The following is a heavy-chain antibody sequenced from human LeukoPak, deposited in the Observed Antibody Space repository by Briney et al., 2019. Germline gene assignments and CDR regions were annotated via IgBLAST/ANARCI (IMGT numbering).Heavy chain of an antibody. D-gene: IGHD4-23*01. CDR3: ARDWYYGGNLDVFDI. V-gene: IGHV1-18*01. Sequence: ASVKVSCKAAGYTFTSYGISWVRQAPGQGLEWMGWISVYNGNTHYAQKLQGRVTMITDTSTSTAYMELRSLRSDDTAVYYCARDWYYGGNLDVFDIWGQGTMVTVSS. CDR1: GYTFTSYG. J-gene: IGHJ3*02. CDR2: ISVYNGNT.